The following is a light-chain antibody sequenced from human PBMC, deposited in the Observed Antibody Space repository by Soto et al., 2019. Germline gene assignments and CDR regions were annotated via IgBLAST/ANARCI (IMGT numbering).Light chain of an antibody. CDR3: QQYDNPNLTVT. CDR2: DAS. CDR1: QDISNY. J-gene: IGKJ4*01. Sequence: IQMTQSPSSLSASVGDRVTITCQASQDISNYLNWYQQKPGKAPKLLIYDASNLETGVPSRFSGSGSGTDFTFTISSLQPEDIATYYCQQYDNPNLTVTFGGGTKVDIK. V-gene: IGKV1-33*01.